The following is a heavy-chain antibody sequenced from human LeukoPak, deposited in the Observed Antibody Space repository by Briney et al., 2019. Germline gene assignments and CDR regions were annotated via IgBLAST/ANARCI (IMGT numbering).Heavy chain of an antibody. Sequence: SETLSLTCTVSGGSISSGSYYWSWIRQPAGKGLEWIGRIYTSGSTNYNPSLKSRVTISVDTSKNQFSLKLSSVTAADTAVYYCARENLDYGDYTFSYYFDYWGQGTLVTVSS. D-gene: IGHD4-17*01. V-gene: IGHV4-61*02. CDR3: ARENLDYGDYTFSYYFDY. CDR2: IYTSGST. J-gene: IGHJ4*02. CDR1: GGSISSGSYY.